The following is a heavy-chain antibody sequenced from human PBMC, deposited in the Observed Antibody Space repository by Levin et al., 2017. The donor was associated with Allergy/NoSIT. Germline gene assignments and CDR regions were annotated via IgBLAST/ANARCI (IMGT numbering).Heavy chain of an antibody. CDR3: ARQSAVDYYGSGSYYSFDY. CDR1: GYSFTSYW. J-gene: IGHJ4*02. D-gene: IGHD3-10*01. Sequence: ASVKVSCKGSGYSFTSYWISWVRQMPGKGLEWMGRIDPSDSYTNYSPSFQGHVTISADKSISTAYLQWSSLKASDTAMYYCARQSAVDYYGSGSYYSFDYWGQGTLVTVSS. V-gene: IGHV5-10-1*01. CDR2: IDPSDSYT.